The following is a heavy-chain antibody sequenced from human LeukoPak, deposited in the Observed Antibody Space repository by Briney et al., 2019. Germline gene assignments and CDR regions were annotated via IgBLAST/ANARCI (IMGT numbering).Heavy chain of an antibody. Sequence: GASVKVSCKASGGTFSSYAISWVRQAPGQGLEWMGGIIPTFGTANYAQKLQGRVTMTTDTSTSTAYMELRSLRSDDTAVYYCARLRYYDTLTGSHGRYYYYGMDVWGQGTTVTVSS. V-gene: IGHV1-69*05. CDR3: ARLRYYDTLTGSHGRYYYYGMDV. CDR2: IIPTFGTA. J-gene: IGHJ6*02. CDR1: GGTFSSYA. D-gene: IGHD3-9*01.